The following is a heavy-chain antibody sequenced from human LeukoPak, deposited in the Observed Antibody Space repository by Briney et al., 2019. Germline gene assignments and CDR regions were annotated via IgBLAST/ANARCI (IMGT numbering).Heavy chain of an antibody. CDR2: ISHHGSNK. V-gene: IGHV3-30*03. Sequence: GGSLRLSCVASGFTFSTYGMNWVRQAPGKGLEWAAVISHHGSNKFYGDSVKGRFTISRDNSNNMVYLQMNGLRAEDTAVYYCARDSGETIFGGYNWFDPWGQGTLVTVSS. J-gene: IGHJ5*02. CDR1: GFTFSTYG. D-gene: IGHD3-3*01. CDR3: ARDSGETIFGGYNWFDP.